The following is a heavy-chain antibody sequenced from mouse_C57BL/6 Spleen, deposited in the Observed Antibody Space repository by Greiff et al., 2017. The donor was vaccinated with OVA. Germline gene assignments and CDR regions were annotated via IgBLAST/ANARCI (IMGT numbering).Heavy chain of an antibody. CDR3: ARYYGYGYAMDY. V-gene: IGHV1-22*01. D-gene: IGHD2-2*01. CDR1: GYTFTDYN. CDR2: INPNNGGT. J-gene: IGHJ4*01. Sequence: VQLQQSGPELVKPGASVKMSCKASGYTFTDYNMHWVKQSHGKSLEWIGYINPNNGGTSYNQKFKGKATLTVNKSSSTAYMELLSLTSEDSAVYYCARYYGYGYAMDYWGQGTSVTVSS.